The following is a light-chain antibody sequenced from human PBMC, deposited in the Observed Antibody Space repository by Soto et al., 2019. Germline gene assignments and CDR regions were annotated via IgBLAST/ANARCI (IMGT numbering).Light chain of an antibody. CDR2: DVT. Sequence: QSALTQPASMSGSPGQSITISCTGTNSDVGGYNSVSWYQQHPGKAPKLMIYDVTNRPSGVSSRFSGSKSGNTASLTISGLQTEDEPDYYCSSYTTNTTPYVFGSGTKLTVL. CDR1: NSDVGGYNS. CDR3: SSYTTNTTPYV. V-gene: IGLV2-14*01. J-gene: IGLJ1*01.